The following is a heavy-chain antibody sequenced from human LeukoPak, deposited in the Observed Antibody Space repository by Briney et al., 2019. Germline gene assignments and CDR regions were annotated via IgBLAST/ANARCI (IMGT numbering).Heavy chain of an antibody. CDR1: GGSISSGGYY. J-gene: IGHJ5*02. Sequence: SETLSLTCTVSGGSISSGGYYWSWIRQHPGKGLEWIGYIYYSGSTYYNPSLKSRVTISVDTSKNQFSLKLSSVTATDTAVYYCASGGSSSWYRWFDPWGQGTLVTVSS. D-gene: IGHD6-13*01. CDR3: ASGGSSSWYRWFDP. V-gene: IGHV4-31*03. CDR2: IYYSGST.